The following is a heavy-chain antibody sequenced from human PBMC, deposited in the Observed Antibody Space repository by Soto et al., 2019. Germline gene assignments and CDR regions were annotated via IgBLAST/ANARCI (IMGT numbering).Heavy chain of an antibody. D-gene: IGHD4-17*01. CDR2: IYPGDSDT. CDR1: GYSFTSYW. V-gene: IGHV5-51*01. J-gene: IGHJ3*02. Sequence: GESLKISCKGSGYSFTSYWIGWVRQVPGKGLEWMGIIYPGDSDTRYSPSFQGQVTISADKSISTAYLQWSSLKASDTAMYYCARSKTTVTTDDAFDIWGQGTMVT. CDR3: ARSKTTVTTDDAFDI.